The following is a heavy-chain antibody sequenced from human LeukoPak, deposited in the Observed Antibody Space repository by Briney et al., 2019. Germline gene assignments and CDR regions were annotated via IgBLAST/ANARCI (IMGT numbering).Heavy chain of an antibody. CDR2: VTSYNGDT. D-gene: IGHD6-13*01. CDR1: GYTFTGYY. V-gene: IGHV1-18*04. J-gene: IGHJ6*03. CDR3: AREGYMGYYHYMDV. Sequence: ASVKVSCKASGYTFTGYYMHWVRQAPGQELEWMGWVTSYNGDTNYAQKFQGRVTMSADTPTSTAYMELRSLRSDDTAVYYCAREGYMGYYHYMDVWGKGTTVTVSS.